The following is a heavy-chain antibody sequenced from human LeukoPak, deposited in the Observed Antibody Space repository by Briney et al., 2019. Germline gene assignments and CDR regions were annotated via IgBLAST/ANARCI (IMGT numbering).Heavy chain of an antibody. Sequence: PSETLSLTCTVSGGSVSSGNYYWTWIRQPPGKGLEWFGYISYSGRATYNPSLKSRVTMSIDTSKNQFSLKLNSVTAADTAVYYCARDFCSTTSCHFDYWGQGTLVTVSS. D-gene: IGHD2-2*01. CDR3: ARDFCSTTSCHFDY. J-gene: IGHJ4*02. CDR2: ISYSGRA. CDR1: GGSVSSGNYY. V-gene: IGHV4-61*01.